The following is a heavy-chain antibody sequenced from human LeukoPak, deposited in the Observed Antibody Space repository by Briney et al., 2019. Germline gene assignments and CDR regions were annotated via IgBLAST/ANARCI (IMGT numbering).Heavy chain of an antibody. V-gene: IGHV3-11*04. Sequence: PGGSLRLSCAASGFTFSDYYMSWIRQAPGKGLEWVSYISSSGSTIYYADSMKGRFTISRDNAKNSLYLQMNSLRAEDTAVYYCARFRSSVSSGWYLYYYYMDVWGKGTTVTVSS. CDR2: ISSSGSTI. CDR3: ARFRSSVSSGWYLYYYYMDV. D-gene: IGHD6-19*01. J-gene: IGHJ6*03. CDR1: GFTFSDYY.